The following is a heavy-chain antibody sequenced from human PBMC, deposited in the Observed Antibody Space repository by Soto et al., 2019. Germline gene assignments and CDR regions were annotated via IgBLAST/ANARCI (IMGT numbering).Heavy chain of an antibody. Sequence: QVQLPESGPGLVKPSQTLSLTCTVSGGSIRSGDYYWSWIRQHPGKGLEWIGYIYYSVSTYYNPSLKSRVTISVDTSKNQFSLKLSSVTAADTAVYYCARWWSGSRQGFDPWGQGTLVTVSS. CDR1: GGSIRSGDYY. D-gene: IGHD3-3*01. CDR3: ARWWSGSRQGFDP. CDR2: IYYSVST. J-gene: IGHJ5*02. V-gene: IGHV4-31*03.